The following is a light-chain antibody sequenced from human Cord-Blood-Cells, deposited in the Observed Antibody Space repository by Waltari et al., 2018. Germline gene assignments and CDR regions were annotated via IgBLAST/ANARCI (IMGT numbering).Light chain of an antibody. CDR1: QSVSSF. V-gene: IGKV3-11*01. Sequence: IVLTQSPATLSLSPGERATLPCRARQSVSSFLAWYQQKPGQAPRLLIYDASNRATGIPARFSGSGSGTDFTLTISSLEPEDFAVYYCQQRSNGPFTFGPGTKVDI. CDR2: DAS. J-gene: IGKJ3*01. CDR3: QQRSNGPFT.